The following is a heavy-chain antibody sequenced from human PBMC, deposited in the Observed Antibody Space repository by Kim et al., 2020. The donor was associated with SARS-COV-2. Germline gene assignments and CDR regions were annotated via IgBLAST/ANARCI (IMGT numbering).Heavy chain of an antibody. CDR3: TTVGVWFGELFNYGMDV. CDR2: IKSKTDGGTT. CDR1: GFTFSNAW. J-gene: IGHJ6*02. Sequence: GGSLRLSCAASGFTFSNAWMSWVRQAPGKGLEWVGRIKSKTDGGTTDYAAPVKGRFTISRDDSKNTLYLQMNSLKTEDTAVYYCTTVGVWFGELFNYGMDVRGQGTTVTVSS. V-gene: IGHV3-15*01. D-gene: IGHD3-10*01.